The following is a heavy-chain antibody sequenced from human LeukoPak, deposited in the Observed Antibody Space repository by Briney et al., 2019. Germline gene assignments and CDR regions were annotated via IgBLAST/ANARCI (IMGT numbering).Heavy chain of an antibody. CDR2: ISSISSTT. J-gene: IGHJ6*03. V-gene: IGHV3-48*01. Sequence: GGSLRLSCAASGFTFSSYSMNWVRQAPGKGLEWVSYISSISSTTYYADSVKGRFTISRDNAKNSLYLQMNSLRAEDTAVYYCARASPVSYDFWSGPPRYYYYMDVWGKGTTVTVSS. CDR1: GFTFSSYS. CDR3: ARASPVSYDFWSGPPRYYYYMDV. D-gene: IGHD3-3*01.